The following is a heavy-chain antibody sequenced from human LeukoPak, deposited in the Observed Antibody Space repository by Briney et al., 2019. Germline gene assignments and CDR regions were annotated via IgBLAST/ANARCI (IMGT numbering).Heavy chain of an antibody. CDR2: LYSGGDT. CDR3: ARVQARYYCFDY. CDR1: GFTVSSNY. V-gene: IGHV3-53*01. Sequence: GGSLRLSCAASGFTVSSNYINWVRQAPGKGLEWVSVLYSGGDTYYADSVKGRFTVSRDNSKNTLYLQMNSLGAEDTAVYYCARVQARYYCFDYWGQGTLVTVSS. J-gene: IGHJ4*02. D-gene: IGHD1-26*01.